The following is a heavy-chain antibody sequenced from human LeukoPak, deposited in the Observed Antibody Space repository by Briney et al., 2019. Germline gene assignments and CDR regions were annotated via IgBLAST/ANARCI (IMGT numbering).Heavy chain of an antibody. V-gene: IGHV4-34*01. Sequence: SETLSLTCAVYGGSFSGYYWSWIRQPPGKGLDWIGEINHSGSTNYNPSLKSRVTISVDTSKNQFSLKLSSVTAADTAVYYCARGLRYRSGWHNHATFDYWGQGTLLTVSS. CDR3: ARGLRYRSGWHNHATFDY. J-gene: IGHJ4*02. CDR1: GGSFSGYY. D-gene: IGHD6-19*01. CDR2: INHSGST.